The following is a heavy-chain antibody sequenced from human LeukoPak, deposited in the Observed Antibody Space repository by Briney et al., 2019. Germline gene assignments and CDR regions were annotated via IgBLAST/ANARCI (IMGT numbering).Heavy chain of an antibody. CDR3: ARGRDGYNFLNRGEYYYFDY. CDR1: GGSFSGYY. V-gene: IGHV4-4*08. CDR2: FYTSGST. J-gene: IGHJ4*02. D-gene: IGHD5-24*01. Sequence: SETLSLTCAVYGGSFSGYYWSWIRQPPGKGLEWIGRFYTSGSTNYNPSLKSRVTISVDTSKNQFSLKLNSVTAADTAVYYCARGRDGYNFLNRGEYYYFDYWGQGTLVTVSS.